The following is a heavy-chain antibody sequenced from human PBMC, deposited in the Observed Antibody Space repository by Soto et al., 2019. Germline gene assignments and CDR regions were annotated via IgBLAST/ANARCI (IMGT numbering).Heavy chain of an antibody. CDR1: GFTVSSNY. CDR2: IYSGGST. CDR3: ARAHYDFWSDYYYGMDV. Sequence: EVQLVESGGGLIQPGGSLRLSCAASGFTVSSNYMSWVRQAPGKGLEWVSVIYSGGSTYYADSVKGRFTISRDNSKNTLYLQMNSLRAEDTAVYYCARAHYDFWSDYYYGMDVWGQGTTVTVSS. J-gene: IGHJ6*02. V-gene: IGHV3-53*01. D-gene: IGHD3-3*01.